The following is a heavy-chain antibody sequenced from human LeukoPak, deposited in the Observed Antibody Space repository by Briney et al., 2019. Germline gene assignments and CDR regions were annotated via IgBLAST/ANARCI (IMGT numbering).Heavy chain of an antibody. CDR2: IYNDGSKT. J-gene: IGHJ4*02. CDR3: ARDFRSGWSDY. Sequence: PGGSLRLSCAASGFTFSNYGMQWVRQAPGKGLEWVAVIYNDGSKTYYADSVKGRFTVARDNSRKMVYLQMNTLRAEDTAVYYCARDFRSGWSDYWGQGTLVTVSS. D-gene: IGHD6-19*01. CDR1: GFTFSNYG. V-gene: IGHV3-33*01.